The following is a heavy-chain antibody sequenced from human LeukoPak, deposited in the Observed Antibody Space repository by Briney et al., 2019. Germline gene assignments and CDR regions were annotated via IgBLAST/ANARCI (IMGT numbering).Heavy chain of an antibody. Sequence: ASVTVSCKASGGTFSSYAISWVRQAPGQGLEWMGWINPNSGGTNYAQKFQGRVTMTRDTSISTAYMELSRLRSDDTAVYYCARDRSRVGATFWGPNDAFDIWGQGTMVTVSS. CDR1: GGTFSSYA. CDR3: ARDRSRVGATFWGPNDAFDI. V-gene: IGHV1-2*02. CDR2: INPNSGGT. D-gene: IGHD1-26*01. J-gene: IGHJ3*02.